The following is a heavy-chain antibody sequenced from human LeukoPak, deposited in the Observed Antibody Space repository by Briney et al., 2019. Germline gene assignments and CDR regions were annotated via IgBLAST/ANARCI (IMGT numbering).Heavy chain of an antibody. CDR3: AKEFAVLWFGDVSSLALDY. V-gene: IGHV3-23*01. D-gene: IGHD3-10*01. Sequence: GGSLRLSCAASGFTFSSYWMSWVRQAPGKGLEWVSAISGSGGSTYYADSVKGRFTISRDNSKNTLYLQMNSLRAEDTAVYYCAKEFAVLWFGDVSSLALDYWGQGTLVTVSS. J-gene: IGHJ4*02. CDR2: ISGSGGST. CDR1: GFTFSSYW.